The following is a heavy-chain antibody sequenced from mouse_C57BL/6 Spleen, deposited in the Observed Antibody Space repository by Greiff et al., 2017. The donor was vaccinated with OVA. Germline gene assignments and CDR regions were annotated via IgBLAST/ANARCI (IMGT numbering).Heavy chain of an antibody. CDR2: IYPSDSET. D-gene: IGHD1-1*01. J-gene: IGHJ4*01. V-gene: IGHV1-61*01. CDR3: ARDYGSSYYAMDY. Sequence: QVQLQQPGAELVRPGSSVKLSCKASGYTFTSYWMDWVKQRPGQGLEWIGNIYPSDSETHYNQKFKDKATLTVDNSSSTAYMQLSSLTSEDSAVYYCARDYGSSYYAMDYWGQGTSVTVSS. CDR1: GYTFTSYW.